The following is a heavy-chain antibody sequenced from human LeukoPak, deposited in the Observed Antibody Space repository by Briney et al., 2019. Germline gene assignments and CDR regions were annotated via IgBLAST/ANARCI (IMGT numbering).Heavy chain of an antibody. CDR1: GDSISKSSYY. Sequence: PSETLSLTCTVSGDSISKSSYYWVWTRQPPGKGLEWIGSIHYSGSTYYNPSLKSRVAKSIDTSKNQFSLKLSSVTAADTAVYYCARLRSGSSLNSWGQGTLVTVSS. CDR2: IHYSGST. J-gene: IGHJ4*02. CDR3: ARLRSGSSLNS. V-gene: IGHV4-39*01. D-gene: IGHD3-10*01.